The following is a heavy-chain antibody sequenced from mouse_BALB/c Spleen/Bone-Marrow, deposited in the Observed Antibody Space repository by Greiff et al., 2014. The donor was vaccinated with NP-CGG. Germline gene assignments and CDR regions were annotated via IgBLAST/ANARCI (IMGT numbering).Heavy chain of an antibody. Sequence: EVQLQQSGAELVKPGASVKLSCTASGFNIKDTYMHWVKQRPEQGLEWIGRIDPANGNTKYDPKFQGKATITADTSSNTAYLQRNSRTSEDSAVYYCAAYYYGSSQFAYWGQGTLVTVSA. CDR2: IDPANGNT. CDR1: GFNIKDTY. J-gene: IGHJ3*01. D-gene: IGHD1-1*01. V-gene: IGHV14-3*02. CDR3: AAYYYGSSQFAY.